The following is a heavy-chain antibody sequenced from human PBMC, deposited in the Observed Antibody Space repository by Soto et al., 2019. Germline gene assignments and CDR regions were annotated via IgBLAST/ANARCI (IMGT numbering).Heavy chain of an antibody. V-gene: IGHV1-18*01. J-gene: IGHJ3*01. D-gene: IGHD3-10*01. CDR3: ARDYFKSGRGAFDF. Sequence: ASVKVSCKASGYSFAGYGISWVRQVPGQGLEWMGWISAYNGNTDYAQNLQDRVTVTTDTSANKAYMELRSLRTDDTAVYYCARDYFKSGRGAFDFWGQGTMVTVSS. CDR1: GYSFAGYG. CDR2: ISAYNGNT.